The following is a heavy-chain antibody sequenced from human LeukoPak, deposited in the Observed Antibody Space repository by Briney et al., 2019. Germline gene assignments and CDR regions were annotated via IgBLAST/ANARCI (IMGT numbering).Heavy chain of an antibody. J-gene: IGHJ4*02. Sequence: SETLSLTCTVSDYSISNNYYWGWIRQPPGKGLEWIGSIYTSESTNYNPSLKSRVTISVDTSRNQFSLKLSSVTAADTAVYYCARGLWFGDENPPYFDYWGQGILVTVSA. V-gene: IGHV4-38-2*02. CDR2: IYTSEST. CDR1: DYSISNNYY. D-gene: IGHD3-10*01. CDR3: ARGLWFGDENPPYFDY.